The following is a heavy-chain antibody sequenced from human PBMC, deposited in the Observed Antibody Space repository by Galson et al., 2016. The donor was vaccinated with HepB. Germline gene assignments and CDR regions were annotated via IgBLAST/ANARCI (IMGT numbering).Heavy chain of an antibody. V-gene: IGHV5-51*01. D-gene: IGHD4-17*01. CDR1: GYTFISYW. CDR3: ARDFGDNTFDF. CDR2: VYPGDSDT. J-gene: IGHJ4*02. Sequence: QSGAEVKKPGESLKISCKGSGYTFISYWIGWVRQMPGNGPEWMGIVYPGDSDTRYSPSFQGQVTMSADKSISTAYLQWSGLKASDSAMYYCARDFGDNTFDFWGQGTLVTVSS.